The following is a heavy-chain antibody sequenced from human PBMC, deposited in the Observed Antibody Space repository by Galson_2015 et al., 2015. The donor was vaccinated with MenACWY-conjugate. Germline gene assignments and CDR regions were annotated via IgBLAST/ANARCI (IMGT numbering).Heavy chain of an antibody. Sequence: SLRLSCAASGFNFTNYAMSWVRQAPGKGLEWVSAISGSGGSTYSAGSVKGRFTISRDNSKNTLYLQMNSLRTEDTAVYYCAKDLSARGSGYRTIPDSWGQGTLVTVST. V-gene: IGHV3-23*01. CDR3: AKDLSARGSGYRTIPDS. D-gene: IGHD3-3*01. J-gene: IGHJ4*02. CDR1: GFNFTNYA. CDR2: ISGSGGST.